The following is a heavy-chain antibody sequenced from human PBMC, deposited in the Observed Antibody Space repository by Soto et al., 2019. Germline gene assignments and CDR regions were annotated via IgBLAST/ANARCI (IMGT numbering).Heavy chain of an antibody. CDR2: IYHGGTT. Sequence: PSETLSLTCTVSGYSIISGSYWAWILQPPGKGPEWVASIYHGGTTFYTPSLKSRITISVDTSNNQFSLKLTSVTAADTAVYYCARVHVMVVAGSTFDYWGHGTLVTVSS. CDR3: ARVHVMVVAGSTFDY. D-gene: IGHD6-19*01. CDR1: GYSIISGSY. J-gene: IGHJ4*01. V-gene: IGHV4-38-2*02.